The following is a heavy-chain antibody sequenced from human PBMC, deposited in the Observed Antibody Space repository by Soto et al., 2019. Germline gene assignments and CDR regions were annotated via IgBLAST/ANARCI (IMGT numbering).Heavy chain of an antibody. CDR2: IIPSFGTA. D-gene: IGHD5-18*01. CDR3: ARTPSPCIQLWLRGRDYYYGMDV. J-gene: IGHJ6*02. V-gene: IGHV1-69*13. CDR1: GGTFSSYA. Sequence: GASVKVSCKASGGTFSSYAISWVRQAPGQGREWMGGIIPSFGTANYAQKFQGRVTITADESTSTAYMELSSLRSEDTAVYYCARTPSPCIQLWLRGRDYYYGMDVWGQGXTVTVSS.